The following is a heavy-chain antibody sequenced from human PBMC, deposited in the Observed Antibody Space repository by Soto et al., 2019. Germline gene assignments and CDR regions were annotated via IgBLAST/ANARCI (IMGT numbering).Heavy chain of an antibody. J-gene: IGHJ4*02. CDR1: GFTFSSYA. V-gene: IGHV3-23*01. CDR3: ARRGSGSYYDY. CDR2: ISGSGGST. D-gene: IGHD1-26*01. Sequence: EVQLLESGGGLVQPGGSLRLSCAASGFTFSSYAMRWVRQAPVKGLEWVSAISGSGGSTYYADSLKGRFTISRDNSKNTLYLPMTSLRADDTAVYYCARRGSGSYYDYWGQGTLVTVSS.